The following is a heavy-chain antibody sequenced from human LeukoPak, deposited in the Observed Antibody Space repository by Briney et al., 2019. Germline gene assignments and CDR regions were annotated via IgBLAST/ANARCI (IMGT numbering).Heavy chain of an antibody. Sequence: PSGGSLRLSCAASGFTFSSYAMHWVRQAPGKGLEWVAVISYDGSNKYYADSVKGRFTISRDNSKNTLYLQMNSLRAEDAAVYYCAQQVGYCSSGNCYFTYWGQGTLVTVSS. D-gene: IGHD2-15*01. J-gene: IGHJ1*01. V-gene: IGHV3-30-3*01. CDR2: ISYDGSNK. CDR1: GFTFSSYA. CDR3: AQQVGYCSSGNCYFTY.